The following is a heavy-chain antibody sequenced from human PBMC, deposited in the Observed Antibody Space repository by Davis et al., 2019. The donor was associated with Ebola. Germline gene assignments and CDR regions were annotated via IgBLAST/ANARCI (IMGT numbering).Heavy chain of an antibody. CDR3: AKDRSIVGATVDY. CDR1: GFTFSSYA. CDR2: ISSNGGST. D-gene: IGHD1-26*01. V-gene: IGHV3-64*04. J-gene: IGHJ4*02. Sequence: GGSLRLSCSASGFTFSSYAMHWVRQAPGKGLEYVSAISSNGGSTYYADSVKGRFTISRDNSKNTLYLQMNSLRAEDTAVYYCAKDRSIVGATVDYWGQGTLVTVSS.